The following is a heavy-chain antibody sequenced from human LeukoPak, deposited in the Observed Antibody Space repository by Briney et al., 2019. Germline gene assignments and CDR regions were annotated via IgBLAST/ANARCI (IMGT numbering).Heavy chain of an antibody. V-gene: IGHV4-30-4*01. D-gene: IGHD3-10*01. CDR1: GGSISSDNYQ. CDR3: ARYGSGSTWFDP. Sequence: SETLSLTCTVSGGSISSDNYQGSWIRQPPGKGLEWIGYINYSGSTYYNPSLESRVTISVDTSKNHFSLKLSSVTAADTAVYYCARYGSGSTWFDPWGQGTLVTVSS. J-gene: IGHJ5*02. CDR2: INYSGST.